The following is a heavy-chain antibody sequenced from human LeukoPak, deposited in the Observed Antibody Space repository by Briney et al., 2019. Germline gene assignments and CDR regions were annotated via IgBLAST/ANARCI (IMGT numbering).Heavy chain of an antibody. D-gene: IGHD5-24*01. Sequence: GGSLRLSCAASGFTFSSYSMNWVRQAPGKGLEWVSYISSTSGTIYYADSVKGRFSISRDNGKNSLYLQMNSLRAEDTAVYYCARAERWLHLLYSHWGQGGLVTVSS. J-gene: IGHJ4*02. CDR1: GFTFSSYS. V-gene: IGHV3-48*01. CDR3: ARAERWLHLLYSH. CDR2: ISSTSGTI.